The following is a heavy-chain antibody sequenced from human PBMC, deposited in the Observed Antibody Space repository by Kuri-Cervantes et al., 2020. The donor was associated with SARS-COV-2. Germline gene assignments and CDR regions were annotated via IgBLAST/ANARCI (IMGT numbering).Heavy chain of an antibody. CDR2: IIPILGTA. CDR1: GGTFSSYA. Sequence: SVKVSCKASGGTFSSYAISWVRQAPGQGLEWMGRIIPILGTANYAQKFQGRVTITRNTSISTAYMELSSLRSEDTAVYYCARGGVVPEVSFDYWGQGTLVTVSS. J-gene: IGHJ4*02. V-gene: IGHV1-69*04. D-gene: IGHD2-2*01. CDR3: ARGGVVPEVSFDY.